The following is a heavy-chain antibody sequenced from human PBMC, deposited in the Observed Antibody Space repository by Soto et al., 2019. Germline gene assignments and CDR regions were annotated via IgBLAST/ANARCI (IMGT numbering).Heavy chain of an antibody. CDR3: ARDQTGITTTGGGRIDH. Sequence: QVQLVESGGGVVQPGRSLRLSCAASGLTFSTHAMHWVRQAPGKGLECVAIVSFDGSNKYYADSVKGRFTISRDNSKNTLYLQMSGLTPENTAVNYCARDQTGITTTGGGRIDHWGQGTLVTVSS. CDR2: VSFDGSNK. CDR1: GLTFSTHA. J-gene: IGHJ4*02. V-gene: IGHV3-30-3*01. D-gene: IGHD1-20*01.